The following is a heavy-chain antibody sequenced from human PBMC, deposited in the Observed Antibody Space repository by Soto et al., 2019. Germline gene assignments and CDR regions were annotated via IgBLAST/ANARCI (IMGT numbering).Heavy chain of an antibody. CDR3: ARETSGDYVSYFDP. CDR1: GVTISTGGYT. D-gene: IGHD2-21*01. Sequence: QLHLQESGSRLVKSSETLSLTCDVSGVTISTGGYTWAWMRQPPGKALEWIAHTYHSGNPYSNPSLKRRVIISVERSKNQFALKVSSVTAAETAVYYCARETSGDYVSYFDPWGQGIQVTVSS. CDR2: TYHSGNP. V-gene: IGHV4-30-2*01. J-gene: IGHJ5*02.